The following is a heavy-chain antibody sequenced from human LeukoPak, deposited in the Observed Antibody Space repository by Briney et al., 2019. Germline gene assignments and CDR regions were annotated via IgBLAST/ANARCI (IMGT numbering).Heavy chain of an antibody. V-gene: IGHV3-74*01. CDR1: GFSFSVYW. J-gene: IGHJ4*02. CDR3: AKRGSGWYLDY. CDR2: IKTDGSIT. Sequence: GGSLRLSCAASGFSFSVYWMHWVRQAPGKWPVWVSRIKTDGSITYYADSVKGRFTISRDNSKNTLYLQMNSLRAEDTAVYYCAKRGSGWYLDYWGQGTLVTVSS. D-gene: IGHD6-19*01.